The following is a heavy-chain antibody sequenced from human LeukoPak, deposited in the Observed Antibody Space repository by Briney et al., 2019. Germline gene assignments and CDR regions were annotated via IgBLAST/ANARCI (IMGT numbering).Heavy chain of an antibody. CDR1: GFIFSSYS. Sequence: PGRSLRLSCAASGFIFSSYSMNWVRQAPGKGLEWVSSISSSSSYMYYADSVKGRFTISKDNAKNSLYLQMNSLRAEDTAVYYCARGRAGYYFDYWGQGTLVTVSS. D-gene: IGHD1-14*01. V-gene: IGHV3-21*01. J-gene: IGHJ4*02. CDR3: ARGRAGYYFDY. CDR2: ISSSSSYM.